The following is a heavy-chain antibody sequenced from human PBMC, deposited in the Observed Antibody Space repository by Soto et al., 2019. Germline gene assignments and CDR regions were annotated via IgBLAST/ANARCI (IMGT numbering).Heavy chain of an antibody. CDR2: INHSGST. CDR1: GGSFSGYY. Sequence: SETLSLTCAVYGGSFSGYYWSWIRQPPGKGLEWIGEINHSGSTNYNPSLKSRVTISVDTSKNQFSLKLSSVTAADTAVYYCARGPGYSGYAIQRYYYYYMDVWGKGTTVIVSS. D-gene: IGHD5-12*01. CDR3: ARGPGYSGYAIQRYYYYYMDV. J-gene: IGHJ6*03. V-gene: IGHV4-34*01.